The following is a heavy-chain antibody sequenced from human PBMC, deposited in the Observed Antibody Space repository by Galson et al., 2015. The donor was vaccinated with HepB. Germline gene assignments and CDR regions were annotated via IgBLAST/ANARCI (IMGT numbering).Heavy chain of an antibody. D-gene: IGHD3-22*01. CDR2: IHSGGST. V-gene: IGHV3-53*01. J-gene: IGHJ4*02. Sequence: SLRLSCAASGFTVSSNYMSWVRQAPGKGLEWVSVIHSGGSTNYADSVKGRFTISRDNSKNTLYLQMNSRRAEDTAVYYCARDGSHDSSGYCDYWGQGTLVTVSS. CDR1: GFTVSSNY. CDR3: ARDGSHDSSGYCDY.